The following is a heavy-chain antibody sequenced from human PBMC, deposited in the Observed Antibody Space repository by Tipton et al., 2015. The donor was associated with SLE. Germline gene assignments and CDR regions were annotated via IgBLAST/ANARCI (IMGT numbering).Heavy chain of an antibody. J-gene: IGHJ5*02. CDR2: IYYSGST. CDR3: ARGYNGLKSGFDP. D-gene: IGHD1-14*01. Sequence: TLSLTCTVSGGSISSHYWSWIRQPPGKGLEWIGYIYYSGSTNYNPSLKSRVTISVDTSKNQFSLKLRSVTAADTAVYYCARGYNGLKSGFDPWGQGTLVPVSS. V-gene: IGHV4-59*11. CDR1: GGSISSHY.